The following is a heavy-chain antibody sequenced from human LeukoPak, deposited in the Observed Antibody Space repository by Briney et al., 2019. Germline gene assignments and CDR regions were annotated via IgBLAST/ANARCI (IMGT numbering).Heavy chain of an antibody. J-gene: IGHJ6*04. CDR3: ARRYCTNGVCFEVDV. V-gene: IGHV4-34*01. CDR1: GGSFSGYY. Sequence: SETLSLTCAVYGGSFSGYYWSWIRQPPGKGLEWIGEINHSGSTNYNPSLKSRVTISVDTSKNQFSLKLSSVTAADTAVYYCARRYCTNGVCFEVDVWGKGTTVTVSS. CDR2: INHSGST. D-gene: IGHD2-8*01.